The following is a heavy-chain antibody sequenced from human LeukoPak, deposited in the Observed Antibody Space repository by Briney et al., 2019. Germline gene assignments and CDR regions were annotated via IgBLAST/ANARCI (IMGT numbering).Heavy chain of an antibody. J-gene: IGHJ4*02. CDR3: ARKGSYFDY. Sequence: GGSLRLSCAASGFTFSSYWMTWVRQAPGKGLESVAKVNEDGSQQYYVDSVKGRFTISRDNAKKSLYLQMNSLRADDTAFYYCARKGSYFDYWGQGTLVIVSS. V-gene: IGHV3-7*03. CDR2: VNEDGSQQ. CDR1: GFTFSSYW.